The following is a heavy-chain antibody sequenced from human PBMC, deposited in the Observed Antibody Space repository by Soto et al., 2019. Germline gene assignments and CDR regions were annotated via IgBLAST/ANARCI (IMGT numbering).Heavy chain of an antibody. J-gene: IGHJ4*02. Sequence: QVQLVESGGGLVQPGRSLRLSCAASGFPFTTYGMHWVREGPGKGLEWVAVISYDGSNKYYADSVKGRFTISRDNSKNTLYLQMNSRRPEDTALYYCVGGQYYFDYRGQGTLVTVSS. CDR1: GFPFTTYG. CDR3: VGGQYYFDY. D-gene: IGHD3-10*01. CDR2: ISYDGSNK. V-gene: IGHV3-30*03.